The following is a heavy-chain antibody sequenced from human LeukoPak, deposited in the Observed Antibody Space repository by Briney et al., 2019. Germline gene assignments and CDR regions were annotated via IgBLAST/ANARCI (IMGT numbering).Heavy chain of an antibody. V-gene: IGHV3-23*01. Sequence: GGSLRLSCAASGFTFSSYVMSWVRQAPGKGLEWVSAIAGGGVGTYYADSVKGRFTISRDNSKNTLYLQMNSLRAEDTAVYSCARAQGGDGYNFRSDALYFDYWGQGTLVTVSS. CDR2: IAGGGVGT. CDR3: ARAQGGDGYNFRSDALYFDY. J-gene: IGHJ4*02. CDR1: GFTFSSYV. D-gene: IGHD5-24*01.